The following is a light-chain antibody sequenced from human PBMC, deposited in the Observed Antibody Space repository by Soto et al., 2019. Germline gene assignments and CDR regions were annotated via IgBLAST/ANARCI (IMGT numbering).Light chain of an antibody. CDR2: GAS. J-gene: IGKJ4*01. V-gene: IGKV3-15*01. Sequence: EIVMTQSPATLSVSPGERVTLSCRASQSVSSNLAWYQQKPGQAPRLLIYGASTRATGIPARFSGSGSGTEFTLTISRVEPEDFAVYYCQQRSNWPPLTFGGGTKVDIK. CDR3: QQRSNWPPLT. CDR1: QSVSSN.